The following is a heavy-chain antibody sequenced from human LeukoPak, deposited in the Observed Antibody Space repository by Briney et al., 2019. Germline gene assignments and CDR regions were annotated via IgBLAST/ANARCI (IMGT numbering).Heavy chain of an antibody. D-gene: IGHD6-13*01. CDR1: AYTFTGYY. CDR2: INPNSGGT. J-gene: IGHJ5*02. Sequence: GASVKVSCKASAYTFTGYYMHWVRQAPGQGLEWMGCINPNSGGTNYAQKFQGRVTMTRDTSISTAYMELSRLRSDDTAVYYCARDPATKGSSSWYVLGWFDPWGQGTLVTVSS. CDR3: ARDPATKGSSSWYVLGWFDP. V-gene: IGHV1-2*02.